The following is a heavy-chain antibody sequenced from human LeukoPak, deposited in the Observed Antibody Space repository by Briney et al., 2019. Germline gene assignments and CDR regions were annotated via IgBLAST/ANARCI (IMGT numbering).Heavy chain of an antibody. CDR3: ARLDSSYDY. CDR1: GGSMSSSSYY. J-gene: IGHJ4*02. D-gene: IGHD6-19*01. Sequence: TSEPLSLTCSVSGGSMSSSSYYWAWIRQPRGKGVEWIGSIYYTGNTYYNPYLKSLVTISVDTTKNQFSLKLSFVTAADTAVYYCARLDSSYDYWGQGALVTVSS. V-gene: IGHV4-39*01. CDR2: IYYTGNT.